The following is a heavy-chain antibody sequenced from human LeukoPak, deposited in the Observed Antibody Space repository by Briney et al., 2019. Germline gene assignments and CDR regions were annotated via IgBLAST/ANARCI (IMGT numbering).Heavy chain of an antibody. V-gene: IGHV3-30*02. CDR1: GFTFSSYG. CDR2: IRYDGSNK. D-gene: IGHD2-2*01. Sequence: GGSLRLSCAASGFTFSSYGMHWVRQAPGKGLEWVAFIRYDGSNKYYADSVKGRFTISRDNAKNSLYLQMNSLRAEDTAVYYCARVVVVPAAWDYWGQGTLVTVSS. J-gene: IGHJ4*02. CDR3: ARVVVVPAAWDY.